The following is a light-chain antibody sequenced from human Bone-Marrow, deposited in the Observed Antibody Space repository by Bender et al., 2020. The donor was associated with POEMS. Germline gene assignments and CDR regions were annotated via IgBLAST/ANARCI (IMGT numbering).Light chain of an antibody. CDR1: SSNIGAHA. J-gene: IGLJ3*02. CDR2: SSH. Sequence: QSVLTQPPSASGTPGQRVTISCSGGSSNIGAHAVNWYQHLPGTAPKLLIYSSHRRPSEVPDRFSGSRSGTSASLSISGLESADEADYNSGVWDDGRSGWVVGGGTKRTVL. CDR3: GVWDDGRSGWV. V-gene: IGLV1-44*01.